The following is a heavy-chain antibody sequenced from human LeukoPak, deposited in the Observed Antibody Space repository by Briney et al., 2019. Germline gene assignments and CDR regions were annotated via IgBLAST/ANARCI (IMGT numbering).Heavy chain of an antibody. D-gene: IGHD6-13*01. CDR3: ARASSPFIAAAGKGNWFDP. Sequence: PSETLSLTCTVSGGFISSYYWSWIRQPPGKGLEWIGYIYYSGSTNYNPSLKSRVTISVDTSKNQFSLKLSSVTAADTAVYYCARASSPFIAAAGKGNWFDPWGQGTLVTVSS. CDR1: GGFISSYY. V-gene: IGHV4-59*01. J-gene: IGHJ5*02. CDR2: IYYSGST.